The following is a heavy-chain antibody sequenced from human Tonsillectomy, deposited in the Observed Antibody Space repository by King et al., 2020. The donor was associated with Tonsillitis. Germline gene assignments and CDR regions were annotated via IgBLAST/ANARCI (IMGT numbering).Heavy chain of an antibody. CDR2: IIPILGIT. J-gene: IGHJ4*02. V-gene: IGHV1-69*09. CDR3: ARQGADMVLDY. CDR1: GGTFSSYA. Sequence: QLVQSGAEVKKPGSSVKVSCKASGGTFSSYAISWVRQAPGQGLERRGRIIPILGITNNAQQFQGRVTITADKSTSTAYMELSSLRAEDTAGYYCARQGADMVLDYWGQGTLVTVSS. D-gene: IGHD3-10*01.